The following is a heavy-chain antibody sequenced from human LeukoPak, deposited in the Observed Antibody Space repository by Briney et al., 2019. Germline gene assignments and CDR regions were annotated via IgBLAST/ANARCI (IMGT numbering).Heavy chain of an antibody. CDR3: ATSVVVVAALDY. CDR1: GYTFTSYY. Sequence: GASVKVSCKASGYTFTSYYMHWVRQAPGQGLEWMGIINPSGGSTSYAQKFQGRVTMTRDTSTSTVYMELGSLRSEDTAVYYCATSVVVVAALDYWGQGTLVTVSS. D-gene: IGHD2-15*01. CDR2: INPSGGST. J-gene: IGHJ4*02. V-gene: IGHV1-46*01.